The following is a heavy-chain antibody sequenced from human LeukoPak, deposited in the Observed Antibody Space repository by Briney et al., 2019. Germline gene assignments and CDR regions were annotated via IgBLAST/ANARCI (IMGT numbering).Heavy chain of an antibody. Sequence: PGRSLRLSCAASGFTFSSYGMHWVRQAPGKGLEWVAVIWYDGSNKYYADSVKGRFTISRDNFKNTLYLQMNSLRAEDTAVYYCAGWSYYYYGMDVWGQGTTVTVSS. V-gene: IGHV3-33*01. CDR3: AGWSYYYYGMDV. D-gene: IGHD6-19*01. CDR1: GFTFSSYG. J-gene: IGHJ6*02. CDR2: IWYDGSNK.